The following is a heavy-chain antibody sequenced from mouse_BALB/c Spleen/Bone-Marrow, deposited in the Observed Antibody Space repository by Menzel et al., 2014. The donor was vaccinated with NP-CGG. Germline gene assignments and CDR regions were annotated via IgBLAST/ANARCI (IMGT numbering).Heavy chain of an antibody. J-gene: IGHJ4*01. Sequence: EVKVVEPGGGLVKPGGSLKLSCAASGFTFSSYAMSWVRQTPEKRLEWVATISSGDSYTYYPDSVKGRFTISRDNAKNPLFLQMSSLRSEDTAMYYCARHFITTATGAMDYWGQGTSVTVSS. CDR3: ARHFITTATGAMDY. CDR2: ISSGDSYT. CDR1: GFTFSSYA. V-gene: IGHV5-9-3*01. D-gene: IGHD1-2*01.